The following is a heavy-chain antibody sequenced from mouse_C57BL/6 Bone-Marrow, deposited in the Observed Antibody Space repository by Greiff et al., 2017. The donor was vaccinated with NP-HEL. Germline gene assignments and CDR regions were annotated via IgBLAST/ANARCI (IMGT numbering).Heavy chain of an antibody. CDR2: INPGSGGT. Sequence: VQLQQSGAELVRPGTSVKVSCKASGYAFTNYLIAWVKQRPGQGLEWIGVINPGSGGTNYNEKFKGKATLTVDKSSSTAYMQLSSLTSEDSAVYFCARLPPVVAAMDDWGQGTSVTVSS. D-gene: IGHD1-1*01. J-gene: IGHJ4*01. CDR1: GYAFTNYL. V-gene: IGHV1-54*01. CDR3: ARLPPVVAAMDD.